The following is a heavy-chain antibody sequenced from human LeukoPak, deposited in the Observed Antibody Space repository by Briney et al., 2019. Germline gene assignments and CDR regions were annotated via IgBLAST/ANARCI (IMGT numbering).Heavy chain of an antibody. CDR1: GFTFSSYW. CDR3: ARDRYYDSSGYYADY. CDR2: IKQDGSEK. D-gene: IGHD3-22*01. V-gene: IGHV3-7*01. Sequence: GGSLRLSCAASGFTFSSYWMSWIRQAPGKGLEWVANIKQDGSEKYYADSVKGRFTISRDNSKNTLYLQMNSLRAEDTAVYYCARDRYYDSSGYYADYWGQGTLVTVSS. J-gene: IGHJ4*02.